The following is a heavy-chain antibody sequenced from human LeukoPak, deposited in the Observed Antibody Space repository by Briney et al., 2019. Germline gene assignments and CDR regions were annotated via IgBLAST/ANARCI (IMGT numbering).Heavy chain of an antibody. Sequence: GGSLGLSCAASGFTYSHYGMHWVRQAPGKGLEWVAVIWSDGTEKYYADAVKGRFTISRDDSRKTVYPQMNRLRGEDTAVYYCARDAQRGFDYSNSLQYWGQGTLVTVSS. V-gene: IGHV3-33*08. CDR1: GFTYSHYG. D-gene: IGHD4-11*01. J-gene: IGHJ4*02. CDR2: IWSDGTEK. CDR3: ARDAQRGFDYSNSLQY.